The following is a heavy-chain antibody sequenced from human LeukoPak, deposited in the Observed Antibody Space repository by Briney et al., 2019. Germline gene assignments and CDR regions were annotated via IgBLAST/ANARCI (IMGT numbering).Heavy chain of an antibody. D-gene: IGHD3-10*01. Sequence: SETLSLTCAVSGYSISSGYYWGWIRQPPGKGLEWIGSIYHSGSTYYNPSLKSRVTISVDTSKNQFSLKLSSVTAADTAVYYCARDRGYYYGSGILFDPWGQGTLVTVSS. V-gene: IGHV4-38-2*02. CDR1: GYSISSGYY. CDR2: IYHSGST. CDR3: ARDRGYYYGSGILFDP. J-gene: IGHJ5*02.